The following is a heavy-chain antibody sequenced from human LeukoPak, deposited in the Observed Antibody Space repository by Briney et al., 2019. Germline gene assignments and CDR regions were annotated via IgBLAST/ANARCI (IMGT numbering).Heavy chain of an antibody. CDR3: ARRRVTTYYYYMDV. J-gene: IGHJ6*03. Sequence: SQTLSLTCTVSGGSISSGSYYWSWIRQPAGKGLEWIGRIYTSGSTNYNPSLKSRVTISVDTSKNQFSLKMTSVTAADTAVYYCARRRVTTYYYYMDVWGKGTTVTISS. V-gene: IGHV4-61*02. D-gene: IGHD2-21*02. CDR1: GGSISSGSYY. CDR2: IYTSGST.